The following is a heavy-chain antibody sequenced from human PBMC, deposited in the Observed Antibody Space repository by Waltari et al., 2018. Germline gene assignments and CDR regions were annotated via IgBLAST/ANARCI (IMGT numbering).Heavy chain of an antibody. CDR2: ISSSGNTI. Sequence: EVQLVESGGGLVQPGGSLRLSCAASGFTFSSYEMDWVRQAPGKGLEWVSYISSSGNTIYYADSGRGRVTISRDNAKNSLYLKMNSLRSEDTAVYYCTRDREAGTTLDVVYWGKGTLVTVSS. D-gene: IGHD1-1*01. V-gene: IGHV3-48*03. CDR1: GFTFSSYE. CDR3: TRDREAGTTLDVVY. J-gene: IGHJ4*02.